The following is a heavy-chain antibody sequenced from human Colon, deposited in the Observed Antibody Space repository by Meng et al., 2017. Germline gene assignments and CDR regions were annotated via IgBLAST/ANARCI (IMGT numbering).Heavy chain of an antibody. CDR2: ICYDGSQA. J-gene: IGHJ4*02. CDR3: VRDFLYFDY. Sequence: GESLKISCAASGFTFTSYGMHWVRQAPGKGLEWVAVICYDGSQAHYADSVRGRFTLSRDNSMKTLYLQMNSLRAEDTGVYYCVRDFLYFDYWGQGTLVTVSS. D-gene: IGHD2/OR15-2a*01. V-gene: IGHV3-33*01. CDR1: GFTFTSYG.